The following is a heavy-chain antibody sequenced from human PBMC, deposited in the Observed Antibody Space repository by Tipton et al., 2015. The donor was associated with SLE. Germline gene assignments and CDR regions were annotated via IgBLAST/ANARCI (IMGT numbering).Heavy chain of an antibody. CDR3: ARDGFLGAARPAHFDL. V-gene: IGHV3-7*01. Sequence: VQLVQSGGDLVQSGGSLRLSCGASGFTFSSYWMSWVRQAPGKGLEWVANIKQDGSEKYYVDSVKGRFTISRDNAKNSLYLEMNSLGGEDTAVYYCARDGFLGAARPAHFDLWGRGTLVTVSS. CDR2: IKQDGSEK. CDR1: GFTFSSYW. J-gene: IGHJ2*01. D-gene: IGHD6-6*01.